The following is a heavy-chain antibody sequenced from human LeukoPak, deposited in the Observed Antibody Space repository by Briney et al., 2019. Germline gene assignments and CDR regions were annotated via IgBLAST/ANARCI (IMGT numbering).Heavy chain of an antibody. Sequence: PSQTLSLTCTVSGASISSGAYYWSWIRQRPGKGLEWIGYIYSSGTTYYNPSPKRRVTISLDTSENLFSLKLSSVTAADTAVYFCARDRTGYFFDDWGQGTLVTVSS. V-gene: IGHV4-31*03. CDR2: IYSSGTT. CDR3: ARDRTGYFFDD. CDR1: GASISSGAYY. J-gene: IGHJ4*02.